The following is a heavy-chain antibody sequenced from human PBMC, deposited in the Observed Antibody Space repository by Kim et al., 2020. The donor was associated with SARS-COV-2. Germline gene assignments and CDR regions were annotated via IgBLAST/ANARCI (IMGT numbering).Heavy chain of an antibody. D-gene: IGHD1-1*01. CDR1: GFTLRGSA. CDR2: IRRRANSYAA. V-gene: IGHV3-73*01. Sequence: GGSLRLSCAASGFTLRGSAMHWVRPASGNGLAWVGRIRRRANSYAAAYAASVNCRFTIFRDASNTTAYLQINHLKTEETAVYDCTCFSGTKVAFWDIFD. CDR3: TCFSGTKVAFWDIFD. J-gene: IGHJ3*01.